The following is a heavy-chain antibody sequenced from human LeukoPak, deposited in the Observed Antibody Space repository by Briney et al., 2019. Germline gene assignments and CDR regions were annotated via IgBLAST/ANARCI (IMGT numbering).Heavy chain of an antibody. CDR3: ARDSLTIFGVVIIAPFNYYYYYGMDV. CDR1: GYTFTSYG. Sequence: ASVKVSCKASGYTFTSYGISWVRQAPGQGLEWMGWISAYNGNTNYAQKLQGGVTMTTDTSTSTAYMELRSLRSDDTAVYYCARDSLTIFGVVIIAPFNYYYYYGMDVWGQGTTVTVSS. V-gene: IGHV1-18*01. J-gene: IGHJ6*02. CDR2: ISAYNGNT. D-gene: IGHD3-3*01.